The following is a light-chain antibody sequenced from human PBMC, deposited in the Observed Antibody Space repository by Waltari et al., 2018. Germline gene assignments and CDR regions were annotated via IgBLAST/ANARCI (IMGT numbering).Light chain of an antibody. Sequence: DIQMTQSPSTLSASVGDSVSITCRASQNVNSWLAWYHQRPGEAPELLIYRVSSLASGVPSWFSGSGSGTEFSLTITSLQPYDLGTYYCQQYDNLRTFGQGIKLEI. J-gene: IGKJ2*01. CDR2: RVS. CDR3: QQYDNLRT. CDR1: QNVNSW. V-gene: IGKV1-5*03.